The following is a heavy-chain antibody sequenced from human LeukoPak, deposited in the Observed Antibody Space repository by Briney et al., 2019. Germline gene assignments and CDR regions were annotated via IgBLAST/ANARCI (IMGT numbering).Heavy chain of an antibody. CDR3: ARGVRETPMVRGPDNWFDP. CDR1: GGSFSGYY. J-gene: IGHJ5*02. Sequence: SETLSLTCAVYGGSFSGYYWSWIRQPPGKGLEWIGEINHSGSTNYNPSLKSRVTISVDTSKNQFSLELSSVTAADTAVYYCARGVRETPMVRGPDNWFDPWGQGTLVTVSS. CDR2: INHSGST. V-gene: IGHV4-34*01. D-gene: IGHD5-18*01.